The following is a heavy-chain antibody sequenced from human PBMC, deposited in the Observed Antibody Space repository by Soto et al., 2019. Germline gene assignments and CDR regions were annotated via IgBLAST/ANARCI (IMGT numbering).Heavy chain of an antibody. CDR1: GGSFSGYY. D-gene: IGHD2-2*03. CDR3: ARLNGYCISTNCHGYYGMDV. Sequence: SETLSLTCTVYGGSFSGYYWTWIRQPPGTGLEWIGEINHSGSTNYNPSLKSRVTISVDTSKNEFSLRLSSVTAADTAVYYCARLNGYCISTNCHGYYGMDVWGQGTTVTVSS. V-gene: IGHV4-34*01. J-gene: IGHJ6*02. CDR2: INHSGST.